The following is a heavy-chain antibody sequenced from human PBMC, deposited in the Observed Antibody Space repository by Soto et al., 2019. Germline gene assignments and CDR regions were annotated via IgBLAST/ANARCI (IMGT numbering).Heavy chain of an antibody. CDR1: GGSISTSSYY. V-gene: IGHV4-39*01. D-gene: IGHD6-13*01. Sequence: QQQLQESGPGLVKPSETLSVTCTVSGGSISTSSYYWGWNRQPTGKGLEWIGSIFYSGTTYYNPSLKSRVTSSVDTSKNPFSLKLSSVSAADTAVYYCARTWGQQLSRFDDWGQGTLVTVSS. J-gene: IGHJ4*02. CDR2: IFYSGTT. CDR3: ARTWGQQLSRFDD.